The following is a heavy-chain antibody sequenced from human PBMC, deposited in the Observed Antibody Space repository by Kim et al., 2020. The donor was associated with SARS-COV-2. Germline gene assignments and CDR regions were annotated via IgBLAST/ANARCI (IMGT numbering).Heavy chain of an antibody. V-gene: IGHV3-9*01. D-gene: IGHD6-13*01. J-gene: IGHJ4*02. Sequence: GGSLRLSCAASGFTFGDYAMHWVRQAPGKGLEWVSGISWNSGSIGYADSVKGRFTISRDNAKNSLYLQMNSLRAEDTALYYCAQGYSSSWYAFPFDYWGQGTLVTVSS. CDR1: GFTFGDYA. CDR3: AQGYSSSWYAFPFDY. CDR2: ISWNSGSI.